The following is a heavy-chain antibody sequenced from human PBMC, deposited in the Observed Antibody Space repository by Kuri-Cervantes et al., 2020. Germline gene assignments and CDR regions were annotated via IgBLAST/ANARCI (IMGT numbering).Heavy chain of an antibody. CDR2: IYSGGST. V-gene: IGHV3-53*05. D-gene: IGHD3-10*01. J-gene: IGHJ6*02. Sequence: GESLKISCAASGFTVSSNYMSWVRQAPGKGLEWVSVIYSGGSTYYADSVKGRFTISRDNAKNSLYLQMNSLRAEDTALYYCAKHMVRGVHSYYYYGMDVWGQGTTVTVSS. CDR3: AKHMVRGVHSYYYYGMDV. CDR1: GFTVSSNY.